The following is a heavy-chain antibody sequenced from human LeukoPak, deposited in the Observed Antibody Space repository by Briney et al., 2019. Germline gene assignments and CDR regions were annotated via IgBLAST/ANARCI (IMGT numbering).Heavy chain of an antibody. Sequence: GGSLRLSCAASGFTFSSYATHWVRQAPGKGLEGVAVISYDGSNKYYADSVKGRFTISRDNSKNTLYLQMNSLRAEDTAVYYCARGASDIVLMVYAIDGLDYWGQGALVTVSS. CDR3: ARGASDIVLMVYAIDGLDY. J-gene: IGHJ4*02. V-gene: IGHV3-30-3*01. D-gene: IGHD2-8*01. CDR2: ISYDGSNK. CDR1: GFTFSSYA.